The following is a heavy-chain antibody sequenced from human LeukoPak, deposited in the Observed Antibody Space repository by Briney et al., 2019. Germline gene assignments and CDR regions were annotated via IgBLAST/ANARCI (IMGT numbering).Heavy chain of an antibody. CDR1: GFTFRSYG. D-gene: IGHD3-9*01. CDR3: AKKREPGLAGYGGFEY. Sequence: GGSLRLSCAASGFTFRSYGMHWVRQAPGKGLEWVAFIRFDGNTKYYADSVKGLFTISRDISKNTLYLQMNSLRAEDTAVYYCAKKREPGLAGYGGFEYWGQGTLVTVSS. J-gene: IGHJ4*02. CDR2: IRFDGNTK. V-gene: IGHV3-30*02.